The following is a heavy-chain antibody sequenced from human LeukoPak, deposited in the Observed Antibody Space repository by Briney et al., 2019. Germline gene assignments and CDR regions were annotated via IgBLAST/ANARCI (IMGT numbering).Heavy chain of an antibody. CDR3: GRIIRGYSYGASDY. CDR1: GYTFTSYY. D-gene: IGHD5-18*01. Sequence: ASVKVSCKAPGYTFTSYYIQWVRQAPGQGLEWMGIINPSGGDTSYAQKFQGRVTMTRDTSTSTVYMELSSLRSEDTAVYYCGRIIRGYSYGASDYWGQGTLVTVSS. J-gene: IGHJ4*02. CDR2: INPSGGDT. V-gene: IGHV1-46*01.